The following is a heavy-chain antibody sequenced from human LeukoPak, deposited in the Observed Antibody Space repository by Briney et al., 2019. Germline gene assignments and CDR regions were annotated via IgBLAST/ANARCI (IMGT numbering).Heavy chain of an antibody. CDR3: AKLLGDNPIRWYFDL. Sequence: SGGSLRLSCAATGLSVSSNFMSWVRQAPGKGLEWASSISERGDYTYYADSVKGRFTISRDTSKNTLHLDLSTLRVDDTAIYYCAKLLGDNPIRWYFDLWGRGTLVTVSS. V-gene: IGHV3-23*01. CDR2: ISERGDYT. CDR1: GLSVSSNF. J-gene: IGHJ2*01. D-gene: IGHD4/OR15-4a*01.